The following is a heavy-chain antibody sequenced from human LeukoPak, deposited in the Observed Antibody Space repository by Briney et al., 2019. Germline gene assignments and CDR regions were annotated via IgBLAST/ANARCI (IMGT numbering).Heavy chain of an antibody. D-gene: IGHD2-15*01. V-gene: IGHV4-39*01. CDR2: IYYSGST. Sequence: SETLSLTCTVSGDSVSNDKYYWGWIRQPPGKGLEWIGSIYYSGSTYYTPSLNSRVTISVDTSKNQFSLKLSSVTAADTAVDYCARLGWWDSWGQGTLVTVSS. CDR1: GDSVSNDKYY. CDR3: ARLGWWDS. J-gene: IGHJ4*02.